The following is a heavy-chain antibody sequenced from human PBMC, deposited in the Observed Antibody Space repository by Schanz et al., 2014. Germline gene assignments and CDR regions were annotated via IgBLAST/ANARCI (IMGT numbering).Heavy chain of an antibody. CDR1: GFTFSDYY. V-gene: IGHV3-11*05. Sequence: VQLVESGGGLVKPGGSLRLSCAASGFTFSDYYMSWIRQAPGKGLEWVSYISSSGSYTNYADSVKGRFTTSRDNGKKSMYLQMNSLRAEDTAVYYCARWDSSSWYPRYWGQGTLXTVSS. CDR3: ARWDSSSWYPRY. CDR2: ISSSGSYT. D-gene: IGHD6-13*01. J-gene: IGHJ4*02.